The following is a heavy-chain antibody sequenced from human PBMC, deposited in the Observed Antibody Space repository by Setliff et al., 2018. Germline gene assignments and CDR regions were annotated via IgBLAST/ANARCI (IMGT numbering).Heavy chain of an antibody. V-gene: IGHV4-34*01. CDR2: VNDSGGA. CDR3: ARGRYYGSGSYSL. J-gene: IGHJ4*02. Sequence: SETLSLTCDVFGGSFSGYFWAWIRQSPGKGLEWIGDVNDSGGANYKPSLKGRLTISRDTSKNQLSLNLSSVTAADTAVYYCARGRYYGSGSYSLWGQGTLVTVSS. D-gene: IGHD3-10*01. CDR1: GGSFSGYF.